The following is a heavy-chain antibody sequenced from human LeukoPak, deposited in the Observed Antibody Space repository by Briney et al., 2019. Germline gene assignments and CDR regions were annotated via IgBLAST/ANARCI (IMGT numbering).Heavy chain of an antibody. CDR1: GYSISSGYY. CDR3: ARVGQWLASDWFDP. D-gene: IGHD6-19*01. V-gene: IGHV4-38-2*01. Sequence: SETLSLTCAVSGYSISSGYYWGWIRQPPGKGLEWIGSIYHSGSTYYNPSLKSRVTISVDTSKNQFSLKLSSVTAADTAVYCCARVGQWLASDWFDPWGQGTLVTVSS. CDR2: IYHSGST. J-gene: IGHJ5*02.